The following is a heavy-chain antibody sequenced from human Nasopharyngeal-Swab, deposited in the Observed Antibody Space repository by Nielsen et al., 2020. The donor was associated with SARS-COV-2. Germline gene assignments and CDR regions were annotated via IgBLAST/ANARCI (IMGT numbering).Heavy chain of an antibody. CDR1: GFTFSSYG. J-gene: IGHJ4*02. D-gene: IGHD3-10*01. V-gene: IGHV3-33*01. Sequence: GESLKISCAASGFTFSSYGMHWVRQAPGKGLEWEAIIYYDGSKKYYADSVNGRFTISRDNSKNTLYLQMNSLRGEDTAVYYCARESGVGELLGVSFDYWGQGTLVTVSS. CDR2: IYYDGSKK. CDR3: ARESGVGELLGVSFDY.